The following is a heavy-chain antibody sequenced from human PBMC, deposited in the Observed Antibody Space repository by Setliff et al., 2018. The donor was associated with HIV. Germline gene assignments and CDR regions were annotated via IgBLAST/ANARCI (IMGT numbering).Heavy chain of an antibody. D-gene: IGHD3-22*01. V-gene: IGHV3-48*01. CDR1: GFTVSSNS. CDR3: ARASYYYDSSGWVDY. J-gene: IGHJ4*02. Sequence: GGSLRLSCAASGFTVSSNSMSWVRQAPGKGLEWVSYISSSSSTIYYADSVKGRFTISRDISKNTLYLQMNSLRAEDTAVYYCARASYYYDSSGWVDYWGQGTLVTVSS. CDR2: ISSSSSTI.